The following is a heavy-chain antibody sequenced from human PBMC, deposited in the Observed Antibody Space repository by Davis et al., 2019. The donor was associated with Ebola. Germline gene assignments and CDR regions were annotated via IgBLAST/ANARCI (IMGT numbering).Heavy chain of an antibody. Sequence: PGGSLRLSCAASGFTSSSYALNWVRHAPRKGLAWVSARSGSGGSTYYAESVKGRFTISRDNSKNTLYLQMNSLRAEDTAVYYCAKDTPYTSGLHACDIWGQGTMVTVSS. CDR1: GFTSSSYA. CDR2: RSGSGGST. CDR3: AKDTPYTSGLHACDI. V-gene: IGHV3-23*01. D-gene: IGHD6-19*01. J-gene: IGHJ3*02.